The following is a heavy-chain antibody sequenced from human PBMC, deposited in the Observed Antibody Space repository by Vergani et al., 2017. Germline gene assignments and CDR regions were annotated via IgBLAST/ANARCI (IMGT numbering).Heavy chain of an antibody. D-gene: IGHD3-10*01. J-gene: IGHJ4*02. CDR3: ARSYYGSGSYYNVHDY. Sequence: QVQLVQSGAEVKKPGSSVKVSCKASGGTFSSYTISWVRQAPGQGLEWMGRIIPILGIANYAQKFQGRVTITADKSTNTAYMELSSLRSEDTAVYYCARSYYGSGSYYNVHDYWGQGTLVTVSS. CDR2: IIPILGIA. CDR1: GGTFSSYT. V-gene: IGHV1-69*02.